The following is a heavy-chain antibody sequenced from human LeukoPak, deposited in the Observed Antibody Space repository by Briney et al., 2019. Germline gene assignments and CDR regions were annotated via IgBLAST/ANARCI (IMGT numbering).Heavy chain of an antibody. CDR1: GYTFTSYA. D-gene: IGHD2-15*01. Sequence: ASVKASCKASGYTFTSYAMHWVRQAPGQRLEWMGWINAGNGNTKYSQKFQGRVTITRDTSASTAYMELSSLRSEDTAVYYCARAAGYCSGGSCYLNWFDPWGQGTLVTVSS. V-gene: IGHV1-3*01. J-gene: IGHJ5*02. CDR3: ARAAGYCSGGSCYLNWFDP. CDR2: INAGNGNT.